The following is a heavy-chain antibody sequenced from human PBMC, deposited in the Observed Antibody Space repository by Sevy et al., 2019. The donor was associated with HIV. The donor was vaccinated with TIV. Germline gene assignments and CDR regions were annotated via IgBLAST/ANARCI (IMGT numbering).Heavy chain of an antibody. Sequence: GGSLRLSCAVSGFTFSSYEMNWVRQAPGKGLEWVSYISDSGSSIYYADSVKGRFTISRDSARNSLSLQMNSLRAEDTAFYYCVRGIPNCSPAFDIWGQGTRVTVSS. CDR2: ISDSGSSI. V-gene: IGHV3-48*03. CDR3: VRGIPNCSPAFDI. D-gene: IGHD1-1*01. J-gene: IGHJ3*02. CDR1: GFTFSSYE.